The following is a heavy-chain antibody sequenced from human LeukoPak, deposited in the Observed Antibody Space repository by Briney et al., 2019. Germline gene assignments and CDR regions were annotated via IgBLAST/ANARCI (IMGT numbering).Heavy chain of an antibody. CDR3: ARDRVVADKGLNWFDP. J-gene: IGHJ5*02. CDR1: GYTFTDYY. Sequence: ASVKVSCKASGYTFTDYYMHWVRQAPGQGLEWMGWIKPNSGGTSYAQKFQGRVTMTRDTSISTAFMELGSLKSDDTAVYYCARDRVVADKGLNWFDPWGQGTLVIVSS. V-gene: IGHV1-2*02. D-gene: IGHD5-12*01. CDR2: IKPNSGGT.